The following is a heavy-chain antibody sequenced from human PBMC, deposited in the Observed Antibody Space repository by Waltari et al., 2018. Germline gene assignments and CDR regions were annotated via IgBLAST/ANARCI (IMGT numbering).Heavy chain of an antibody. V-gene: IGHV3-48*01. CDR1: GFPFTQST. CDR2: ISSRGSAT. J-gene: IGHJ4*02. CDR3: ARGRYGAGSYSDYDY. D-gene: IGHD3-10*01. Sequence: EVQMLESGGGLVEPGGSLRLSCPTSGFPFTQSTMSWVRQTPTRGLEWVSYISSRGSATHYADSVRGRFTISRDSAKGSVYLQMNNLRADDAAMYYCARGRYGAGSYSDYDYWGQGTLVTVSS.